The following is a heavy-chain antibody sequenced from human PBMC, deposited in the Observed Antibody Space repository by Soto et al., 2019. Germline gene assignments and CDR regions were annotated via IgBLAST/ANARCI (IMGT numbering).Heavy chain of an antibody. CDR3: AHELLYGSGSYYFDY. D-gene: IGHD3-10*01. V-gene: IGHV2-5*02. CDR2: IYWDDDK. J-gene: IGHJ4*02. Sequence: QITLKESGPRLVKPTQTLTLTCTFSGFSLTRGGGVGWIRQPPGKALEWLALIYWDDDKRYSPSLKGRLTITEGSSKHQVVLTMTNMDPVDTATYYCAHELLYGSGSYYFDYWGQGTLVTVSS. CDR1: GFSLTRGGG.